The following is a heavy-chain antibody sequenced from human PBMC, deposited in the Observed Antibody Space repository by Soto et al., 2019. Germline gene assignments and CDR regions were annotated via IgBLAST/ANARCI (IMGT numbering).Heavy chain of an antibody. V-gene: IGHV1-18*01. CDR1: GYTFTSYG. CDR3: ARFSGGSYNTYYFYYGMDV. J-gene: IGHJ6*02. D-gene: IGHD2-15*01. Sequence: ASVKVSWKASGYTFTSYGISWVRQAPGQGLDWMGWISAYNGNTKYAQDLQGRVTMTTDTSTSTAYMELRSLRSDDTAVYYCARFSGGSYNTYYFYYGMDVWGQGTTVTVSS. CDR2: ISAYNGNT.